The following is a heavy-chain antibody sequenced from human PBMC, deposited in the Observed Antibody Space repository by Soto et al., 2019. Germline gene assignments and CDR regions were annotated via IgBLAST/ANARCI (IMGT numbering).Heavy chain of an antibody. V-gene: IGHV4-59*12. CDR1: GGSFSTYY. CDR3: ARRSNGWFDP. CDR2: IYYSGST. Sequence: SETLSLTCTVSGGSFSTYYWTWIRQPPGKGLEWVGFIYYSGSTYYNPSLKSRVTISVDTSKNQFSLKLSSVTAEDTAVYYCARRSNGWFDPWGQGTLVTVSS. J-gene: IGHJ5*02. D-gene: IGHD3-16*01.